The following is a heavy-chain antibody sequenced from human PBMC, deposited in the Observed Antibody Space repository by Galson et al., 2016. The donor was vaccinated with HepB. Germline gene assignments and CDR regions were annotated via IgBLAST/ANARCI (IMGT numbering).Heavy chain of an antibody. D-gene: IGHD3-16*01. Sequence: ETLSLTCAVSGDSISSGNWWSWVRQPPGKGLEWIGEIYHNGRANYNPSLKSRVTMSVDSSKNQFYLNLYSLTAADTAVYYCARLPTWGRWDAGRFWYLDLWGRGTLVTVSS. J-gene: IGHJ2*01. V-gene: IGHV4-4*02. CDR1: GDSISSGNW. CDR2: IYHNGRA. CDR3: ARLPTWGRWDAGRFWYLDL.